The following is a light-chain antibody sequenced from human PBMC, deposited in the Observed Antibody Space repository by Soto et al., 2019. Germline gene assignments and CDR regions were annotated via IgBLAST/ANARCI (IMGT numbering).Light chain of an antibody. CDR3: SSYAGSSNV. Sequence: QSVLTQPASVSGSPGQSITLSCTGTSSDVGSYKLVSWYQQHPGKAPKLIIYEGSKRPSGISNRFSGSKSGNTASLTVSGIQAEDEDDYYCSSYAGSSNVFGTGTKVTVL. J-gene: IGLJ1*01. CDR2: EGS. V-gene: IGLV2-14*02. CDR1: SSDVGSYKL.